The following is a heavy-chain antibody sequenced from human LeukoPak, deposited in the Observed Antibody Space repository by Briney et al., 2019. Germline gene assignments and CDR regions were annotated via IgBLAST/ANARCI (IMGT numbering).Heavy chain of an antibody. CDR2: IYPGDSDT. CDR3: ARHRGSWFGEPQLDY. J-gene: IGHJ4*02. CDR1: GYSFTSYW. Sequence: GESLKISCKGSGYSFTSYWIGWVRRMPGKGVGWMGIIYPGDSDTRYSPSFQGQVTISADKSISTAYLQWSSLKASDTAMYYCARHRGSWFGEPQLDYWGQGTLVTVSS. D-gene: IGHD3-10*01. V-gene: IGHV5-51*01.